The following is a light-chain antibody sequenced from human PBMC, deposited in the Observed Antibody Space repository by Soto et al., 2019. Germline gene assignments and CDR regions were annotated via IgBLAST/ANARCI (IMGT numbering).Light chain of an antibody. Sequence: DIQMTQSPSSLSASVGARVTITCRASQSITNYLSWYQQKPGEAPRLLIYAASRLQSGVPSRFSGSGSGTHFTLTISSLQPKDFATYYCQQSYRTPFTFGPGTKVDIK. CDR3: QQSYRTPFT. V-gene: IGKV1-39*01. CDR1: QSITNY. CDR2: AAS. J-gene: IGKJ3*01.